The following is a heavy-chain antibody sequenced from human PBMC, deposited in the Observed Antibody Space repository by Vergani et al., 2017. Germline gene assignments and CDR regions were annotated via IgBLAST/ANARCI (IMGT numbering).Heavy chain of an antibody. CDR3: ARGSGITGTTRYYYYYYMDV. D-gene: IGHD1-7*01. Sequence: EVQLLESGGGLVQPGGSLRLSCAASGFTFSSYAMSWVRQAPGKGLEWVSAISGSGGSTYYADSVKGRFTISRDNSKNTLYLQMNSLRAEDTAVYYCARGSGITGTTRYYYYYYMDVWGKGP. J-gene: IGHJ6*03. V-gene: IGHV3-23*01. CDR2: ISGSGGST. CDR1: GFTFSSYA.